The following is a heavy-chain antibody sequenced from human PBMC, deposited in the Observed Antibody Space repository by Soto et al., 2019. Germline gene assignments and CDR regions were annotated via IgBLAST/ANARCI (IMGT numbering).Heavy chain of an antibody. V-gene: IGHV4-34*01. J-gene: IGHJ4*02. CDR2: INHSGST. Sequence: SETLSLTCAVYGGSFSGYYWSWIRQPPGKGLEWIGEINHSGSTNYNPSLKSRVTISVDTSKNQFSLKLSSVTAADTAVYYCARGQRYYFDYWGQGTLVTVSS. CDR3: ARGQRYYFDY. CDR1: GGSFSGYY.